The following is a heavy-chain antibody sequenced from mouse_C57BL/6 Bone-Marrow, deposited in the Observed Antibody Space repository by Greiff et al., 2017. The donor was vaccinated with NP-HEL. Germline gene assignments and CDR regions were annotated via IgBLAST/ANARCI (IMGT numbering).Heavy chain of an antibody. V-gene: IGHV5-4*01. D-gene: IGHD1-1*01. CDR1: GFTFSSYA. Sequence: EVQLQQSGGGLVKPGGSLKLSCAASGFTFSSYAMSWVRQTPEKRLEWVATISDGGSYTYYPDNVKGRFTISRDNAKNNLYLQMSHLKSEDTAMYYCARDAGYYGSSYGRFAYWGQGTLVTVSA. CDR3: ARDAGYYGSSYGRFAY. J-gene: IGHJ3*01. CDR2: ISDGGSYT.